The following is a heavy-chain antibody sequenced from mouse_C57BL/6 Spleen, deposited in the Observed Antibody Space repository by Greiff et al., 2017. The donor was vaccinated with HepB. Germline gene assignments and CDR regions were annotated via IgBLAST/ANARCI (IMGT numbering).Heavy chain of an antibody. CDR2: IFPGSGST. V-gene: IGHV1-75*01. CDR3: ARSRDYYCSSYDAMDY. Sequence: VQLQESGPELVKPGASVKISCKASGYTFTDYYINWVKQRPGQGLEWIGWIFPGSGSTYYNEKFKGKATLTVDKSSSTAYMLLSSLTSEDSAVYFCARSRDYYCSSYDAMDYWGQGTSVTVSS. CDR1: GYTFTDYY. D-gene: IGHD1-1*01. J-gene: IGHJ4*01.